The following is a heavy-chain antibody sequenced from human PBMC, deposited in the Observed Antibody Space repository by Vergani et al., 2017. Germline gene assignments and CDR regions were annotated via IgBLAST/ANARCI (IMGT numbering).Heavy chain of an antibody. CDR1: GGTFSSYA. V-gene: IGHV1-69*01. CDR2: LIPIFGTA. Sequence: QVQLVQSGAEVKKPGSSVKVSCKASGGTFSSYAISWVRQSPGQGLEWMGGLIPIFGTANYAQKFQGRVTITADESTSTAYMELSSLRSEDTAVYYCARDKSEGIAARDYYYYDMDVWGKGTTVTVSS. CDR3: ARDKSEGIAARDYYYYDMDV. J-gene: IGHJ6*03. D-gene: IGHD6-6*01.